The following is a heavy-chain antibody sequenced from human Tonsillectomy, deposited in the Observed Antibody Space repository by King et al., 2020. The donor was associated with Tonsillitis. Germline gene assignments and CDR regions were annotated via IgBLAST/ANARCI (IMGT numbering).Heavy chain of an antibody. J-gene: IGHJ5*02. D-gene: IGHD2-15*01. V-gene: IGHV3-64D*08. CDR2: ISSNGGSA. Sequence: QLVQSGGGLVQPGGSLRLSCSASGFTFSSYAMHWVRQTPGKGLEYVSTISSNGGSAYYADSVKGRFTISRDNSMSTLYLQIISLRAEDTAVYYCVKPDVGYCSGGSCYPDFFASWGQGTLVTVSS. CDR1: GFTFSSYA. CDR3: VKPDVGYCSGGSCYPDFFAS.